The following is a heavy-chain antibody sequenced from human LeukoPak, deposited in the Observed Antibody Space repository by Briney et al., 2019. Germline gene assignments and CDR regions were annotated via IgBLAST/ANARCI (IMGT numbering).Heavy chain of an antibody. CDR3: ARSEGYYTTTGSFFFDY. CDR1: GYSFTSYW. CDR2: IFPDDSDT. Sequence: GESLKISCKGFGYSFTSYWIGWVRQMPGTALEWMGIIFPDDSDTRYRPSFQGQVTISLDKSINTAYLQWSSLKASDSAMYYCARSEGYYTTTGSFFFDYWGQGTLVTVSS. V-gene: IGHV5-51*01. D-gene: IGHD2-2*01. J-gene: IGHJ4*02.